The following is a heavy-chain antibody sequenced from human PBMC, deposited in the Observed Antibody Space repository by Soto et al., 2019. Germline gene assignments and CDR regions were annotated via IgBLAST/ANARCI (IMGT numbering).Heavy chain of an antibody. D-gene: IGHD2-21*02. CDR2: ISYSGTT. Sequence: SETLSLTCTVSGDSISSNNNYWSWIRQPPGEGLEWIGFISYSGTTSYSPSLKSRVAISLDTSKNQFSLKLSSVTAADTAVYYCARHPSDFWFDPWGQGTLVTVSS. CDR1: GDSISSNNNY. V-gene: IGHV4-30-4*01. J-gene: IGHJ5*02. CDR3: ARHPSDFWFDP.